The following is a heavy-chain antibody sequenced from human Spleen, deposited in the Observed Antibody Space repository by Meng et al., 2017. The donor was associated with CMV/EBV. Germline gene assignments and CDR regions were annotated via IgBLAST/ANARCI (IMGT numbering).Heavy chain of an antibody. CDR2: INPNSGGT. CDR1: GYTFTSYG. V-gene: IGHV1-2*02. J-gene: IGHJ6*02. CDR3: ARDGGMDV. Sequence: ASVKVSCKASGYTFTSYGLSWVRQAPGQGLEWMGWINPNSGGTNYAQKFQGRVTMTRDTSISTAYMELSSLRSDDTAVYYCARDGGMDVWGQGTAVTVSS.